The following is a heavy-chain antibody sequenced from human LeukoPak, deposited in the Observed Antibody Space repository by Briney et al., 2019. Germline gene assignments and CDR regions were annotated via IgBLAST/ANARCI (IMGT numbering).Heavy chain of an antibody. V-gene: IGHV3-21*01. CDR1: GFTFSSYS. CDR2: ISSSSSYI. D-gene: IGHD5-24*01. J-gene: IGHJ4*02. CDR3: AREDGDGQMATSYDY. Sequence: GGSLRLSCAASGFTFSSYSMNWVRQAPGKGLEWVSSISSSSSYIYYADSVKGRFTISRDNAKNSLYLQMNSLRAEDTAVYYCAREDGDGQMATSYDYWGQGTLVIVSS.